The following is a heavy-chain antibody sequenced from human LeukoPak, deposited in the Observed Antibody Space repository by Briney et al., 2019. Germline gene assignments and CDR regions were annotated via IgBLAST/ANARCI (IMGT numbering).Heavy chain of an antibody. J-gene: IGHJ5*02. V-gene: IGHV3-33*01. Sequence: GGSLRLSCAASGFTFSSYGMHWVRQAPGRGREWVAVIWCDGSNEYYADSVKGRFTISRDNSKNTLYLQMNSLRAEDTAVYYCARDGGIAAAGHNWFDPWGQGTLVTVSS. CDR1: GFTFSSYG. CDR3: ARDGGIAAAGHNWFDP. D-gene: IGHD6-13*01. CDR2: IWCDGSNE.